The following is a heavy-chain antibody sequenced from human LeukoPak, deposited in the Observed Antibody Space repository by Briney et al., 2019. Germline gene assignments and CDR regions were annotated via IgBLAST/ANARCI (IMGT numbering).Heavy chain of an antibody. D-gene: IGHD5-18*01. Sequence: GASVKVSCKASGDTFSSYAISWVRQAPGQGLEWMGGIIPIFGTANYAQKFQGRVTITTDESTSTAYMKLSSLRSEDTAVYYCARDGGYSYGYQYYFDYWGQGTLVTVSS. CDR2: IIPIFGTA. CDR1: GDTFSSYA. J-gene: IGHJ4*02. CDR3: ARDGGYSYGYQYYFDY. V-gene: IGHV1-69*05.